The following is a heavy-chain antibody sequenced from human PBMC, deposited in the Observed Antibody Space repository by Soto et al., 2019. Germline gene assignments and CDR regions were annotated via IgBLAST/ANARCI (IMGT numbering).Heavy chain of an antibody. J-gene: IGHJ6*02. CDR2: IYYSGST. CDR3: ARAPGYYYYGMDV. V-gene: IGHV4-61*01. CDR1: GGSVSSGSYY. Sequence: SETLSLTCTVSGGSVSSGSYYWSWIRQPSGKGLEWIGYIYYSGSTNYNPSLKSRVTISVDTSKNQFSLKLSSVTAADTAVYYCARAPGYYYYGMDVWGQGTTVTVPS.